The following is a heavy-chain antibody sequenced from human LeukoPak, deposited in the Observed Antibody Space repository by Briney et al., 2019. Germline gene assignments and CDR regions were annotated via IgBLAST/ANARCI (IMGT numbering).Heavy chain of an antibody. CDR2: IYYSGST. V-gene: IGHV4-59*01. J-gene: IGHJ5*02. Sequence: SETLSLTCTVSGGSISSYYWSWIRQPPGKGLEWIGYIYYSGSTNYNPSLKSRATISVDTSKNQFSLKLNSVTAADTAVYYCARDNPENIAALGGGWFDPWGQGTLVAVSS. CDR3: ARDNPENIAALGGGWFDP. D-gene: IGHD6-13*01. CDR1: GGSISSYY.